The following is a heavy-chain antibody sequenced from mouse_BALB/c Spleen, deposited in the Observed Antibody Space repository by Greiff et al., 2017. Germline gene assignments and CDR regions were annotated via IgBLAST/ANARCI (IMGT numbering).Heavy chain of an antibody. CDR2: INPYNDGT. J-gene: IGHJ2*01. V-gene: IGHV1-14*01. CDR3: ARSVAYYGNFDD. D-gene: IGHD2-10*01. Sequence: EVQRVESGPELVKPGASVKMSCKASGYTFTSYVMHWVKQKPGQGLEWIGYINPYNDGTKYNEKFKGKATLTSDKSSSTAYMELSSLTSEDAAVYYCARSVAYYGNFDDWGQGTTLTVSS. CDR1: GYTFTSYV.